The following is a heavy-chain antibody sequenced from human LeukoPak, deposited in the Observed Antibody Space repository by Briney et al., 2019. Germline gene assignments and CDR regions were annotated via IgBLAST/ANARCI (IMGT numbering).Heavy chain of an antibody. CDR3: ALYCSGGSCYSIGGAFDI. CDR1: GFTFSNYA. CDR2: ISRSGTDT. J-gene: IGHJ3*02. Sequence: GGSLRLSCAASGFTFSNYAMSWVRQAPGKGLEWVSAISRSGTDTYYADSVKGRFTISRDNSRKTLYLQMNSLRAEDTAVYFCALYCSGGSCYSIGGAFDIWGQGTLVTVSS. V-gene: IGHV3-23*01. D-gene: IGHD2-15*01.